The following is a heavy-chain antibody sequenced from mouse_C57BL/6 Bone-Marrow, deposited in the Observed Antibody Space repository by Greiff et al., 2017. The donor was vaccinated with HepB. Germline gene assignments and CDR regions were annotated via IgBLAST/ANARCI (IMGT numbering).Heavy chain of an antibody. J-gene: IGHJ2*01. Sequence: QVQLQQSGAELVMPGASVKLSCKASGYTFTSYWMHWVKQRPGQGLEWIGEIDPSDSYTNYNQKFKGKSTLTVDKSSSTAYMQLSSLTSEDSAVYYCARREYFDYWGQGTTLTVSS. CDR1: GYTFTSYW. V-gene: IGHV1-69*01. CDR2: IDPSDSYT. CDR3: ARREYFDY.